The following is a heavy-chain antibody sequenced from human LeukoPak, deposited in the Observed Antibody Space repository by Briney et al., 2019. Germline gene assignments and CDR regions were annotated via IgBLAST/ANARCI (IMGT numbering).Heavy chain of an antibody. CDR1: GGSISSYY. V-gene: IGHV4-59*01. CDR2: IYYSGST. CDR3: ASRNYDY. Sequence: SETPSLTCTVSGGSISSYYWSWIRQPPGKGLEWIGYIYYSGSTSYNPSLKSRVTISVDTSKNQFSLKLSSVTAADTAVYYCASRNYDYWGQGTLVTVSS. D-gene: IGHD3-3*01. J-gene: IGHJ4*02.